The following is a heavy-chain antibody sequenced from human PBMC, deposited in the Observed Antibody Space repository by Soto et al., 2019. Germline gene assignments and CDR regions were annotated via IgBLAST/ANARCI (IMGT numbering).Heavy chain of an antibody. Sequence: QVQLQESGPGLVKPSETLSLTCTVSGDSIRNNHWSWIRQPPGKDLEYIGFVYYSGGSNYNPSLKSRVTISTDTSRNQVSLKLNSVTAADTAVYYCARAVVPATCCAFDLWGHGTVVTVSS. V-gene: IGHV4-59*01. CDR1: GDSIRNNH. CDR3: ARAVVPATCCAFDL. CDR2: VYYSGGS. J-gene: IGHJ3*01.